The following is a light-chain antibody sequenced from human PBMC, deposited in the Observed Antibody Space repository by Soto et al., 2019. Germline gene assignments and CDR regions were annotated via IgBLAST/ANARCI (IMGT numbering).Light chain of an antibody. CDR1: SSDVGGYNY. CDR3: SSYTSSSTLLYV. J-gene: IGLJ1*01. CDR2: DVS. Sequence: QSVLTQPASVSGSPGQSINISCTGTSSDVGGYNYVSWYQQHPGKAPKLMIYDVSNRPSGVSNRFSGSKSGNTASLTISGLQAEDEADYYCSSYTSSSTLLYVFGTGTKVTVL. V-gene: IGLV2-14*01.